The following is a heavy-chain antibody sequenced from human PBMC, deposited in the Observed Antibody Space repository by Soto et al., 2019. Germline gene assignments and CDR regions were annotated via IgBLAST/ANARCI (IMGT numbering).Heavy chain of an antibody. CDR2: IYHSGST. CDR1: GGSFSGYY. V-gene: IGHV4-59*08. J-gene: IGHJ5*02. Sequence: SKTLSLTCAVYGGSFSGYYWSWIRQPPGKGLEWIGYIYHSGSTNYNPSLKSRVTISVATSKTQFSLKLSSVTAADTAVYYCARLDGWLDPWGQGTLVT. CDR3: ARLDGWLDP.